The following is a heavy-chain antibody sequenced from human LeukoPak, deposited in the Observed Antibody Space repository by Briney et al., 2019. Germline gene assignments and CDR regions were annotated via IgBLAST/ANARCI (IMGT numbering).Heavy chain of an antibody. D-gene: IGHD3-10*01. Sequence: GGSLRLSCAASGFTVSSNYMSWVRQAPGKGLEWVSVIYSGVRTYYADSVKGRFTISRDSSKNTLYLQMNSLRAEDTAVYYCARLYGSGSYFYWGQGTLVTVSS. J-gene: IGHJ4*02. CDR1: GFTVSSNY. CDR3: ARLYGSGSYFY. CDR2: IYSGVRT. V-gene: IGHV3-53*01.